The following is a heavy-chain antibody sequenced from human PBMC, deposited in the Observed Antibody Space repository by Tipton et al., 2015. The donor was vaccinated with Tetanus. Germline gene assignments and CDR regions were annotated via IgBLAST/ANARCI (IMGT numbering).Heavy chain of an antibody. V-gene: IGHV4-59*01. CDR1: GGSISSYY. D-gene: IGHD1-26*01. J-gene: IGHJ4*02. CDR2: IHSSGST. CDR3: ARDIEEVGATKYFDY. Sequence: TLSLTCTVSGGSISSYYWSWIRQPPGKGPEWIGQIHSSGSTNYIPSLKSRVTISLDTSKNQFSPRLTSVTAADTAVYYCARDIEEVGATKYFDYWGQGTLVTVSS.